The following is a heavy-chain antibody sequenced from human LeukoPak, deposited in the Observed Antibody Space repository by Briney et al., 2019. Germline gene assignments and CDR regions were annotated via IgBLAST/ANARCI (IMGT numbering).Heavy chain of an antibody. V-gene: IGHV1-18*01. CDR2: ISAYNGNT. J-gene: IGHJ5*02. D-gene: IGHD3-22*01. CDR1: GGTFSSYG. CDR3: ARGTHYYDSSPTPRGFDP. Sequence: GASVKVSCKASGGTFSSYGISWVRQAPGQGLEWMGWISAYNGNTNYAQKLQGRVTMTTDTSTSTAYMELRSLRSDDTAVYYCARGTHYYDSSPTPRGFDPWGQGTLVTVSS.